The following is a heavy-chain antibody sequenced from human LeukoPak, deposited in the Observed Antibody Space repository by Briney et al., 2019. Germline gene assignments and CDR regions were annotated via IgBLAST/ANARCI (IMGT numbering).Heavy chain of an antibody. V-gene: IGHV1-3*04. Sequence: ASVKVSCKTSGYTFTNYGMHWVRQAPRQSLEWMGWIITGNGNTKSSQKFQDRVTLTRDTSASTAYMELNSLSSEDTAVYFCARVPLHDASGRYYPHWGQSTLVTVSS. J-gene: IGHJ1*01. D-gene: IGHD1-26*01. CDR1: GYTFTNYG. CDR3: ARVPLHDASGRYYPH. CDR2: IITGNGNT.